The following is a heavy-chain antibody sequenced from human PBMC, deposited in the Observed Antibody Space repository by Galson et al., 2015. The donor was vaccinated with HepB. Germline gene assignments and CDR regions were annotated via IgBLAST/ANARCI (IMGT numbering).Heavy chain of an antibody. CDR2: IFSGGST. CDR3: VRHSTLNWFFDL. V-gene: IGHV3-53*01. Sequence: SLRLSCAASGFIVSSIYMSWVRQAPGKGLEWVSVIFSGGSTSYYADSVKGRFTISRDNSENTLFLQMNSLRAEDTAVYYCVRHSTLNWFFDLWGRGTLVTVSA. J-gene: IGHJ2*01. CDR1: GFIVSSIY. D-gene: IGHD6-13*01.